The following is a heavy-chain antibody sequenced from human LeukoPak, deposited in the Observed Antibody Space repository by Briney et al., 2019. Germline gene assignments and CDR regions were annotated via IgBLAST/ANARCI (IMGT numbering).Heavy chain of an antibody. D-gene: IGHD3-22*01. Sequence: PSETLSLTCSVSGGSISGSYWSWLRQPAGKGLEWIGRIFSSGATNYNPSLKSRVTMSSDTSRNEVSLNLRSVTAADTAVYYCASQTFDYDTSGSNAFDIWGLGAMVTVSS. J-gene: IGHJ3*02. CDR1: GGSISGSY. V-gene: IGHV4-4*07. CDR3: ASQTFDYDTSGSNAFDI. CDR2: IFSSGAT.